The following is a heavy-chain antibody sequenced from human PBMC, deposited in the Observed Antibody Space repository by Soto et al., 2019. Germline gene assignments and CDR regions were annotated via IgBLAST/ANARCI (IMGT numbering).Heavy chain of an antibody. CDR3: ARELAGQDWNALDY. Sequence: SETLSLTCTVSGGSISSSSYYWGWIRQPPGKGLEWIGSIYYSGSTYYNPSLKSRVTISVDTSKNQFSLKLSSVTAADTAVYYCARELAGQDWNALDYWGQGTLVTVSS. CDR1: GGSISSSSYY. J-gene: IGHJ4*02. CDR2: IYYSGST. V-gene: IGHV4-39*02. D-gene: IGHD1-1*01.